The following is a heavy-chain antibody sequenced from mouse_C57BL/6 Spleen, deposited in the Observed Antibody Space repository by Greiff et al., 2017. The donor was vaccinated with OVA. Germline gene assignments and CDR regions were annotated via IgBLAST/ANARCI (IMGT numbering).Heavy chain of an antibody. V-gene: IGHV1-50*01. CDR2: IDPSDSYT. CDR3: ARSRDYDAMDY. Sequence: VQLQQPGAELVKPGASVKLSCKASGYTFTSYWMQWVKQRPGQGLEWIGEIDPSDSYTNYNQKFKGKATLTVDTSSSTAYMQLSSLTSEDSAVYYCARSRDYDAMDYWGQGTSVTVSS. J-gene: IGHJ4*01. CDR1: GYTFTSYW.